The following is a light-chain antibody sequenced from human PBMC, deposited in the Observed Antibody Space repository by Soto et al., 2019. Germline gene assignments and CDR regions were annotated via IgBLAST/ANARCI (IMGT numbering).Light chain of an antibody. CDR3: ATWDDSLRAVY. V-gene: IGLV1-47*01. J-gene: IGLJ2*01. CDR2: RND. CDR1: RSNIGSNH. Sequence: QSVLTQPPSVSATPGQRVTIACSGGRSNIGSNHVYWYQHLPGTAPKLVIFRNDQRPSGVPDRFSGSKSGTSASLAISGLRSDDEAEYYCATWDDSLRAVYFGGGPKLTVL.